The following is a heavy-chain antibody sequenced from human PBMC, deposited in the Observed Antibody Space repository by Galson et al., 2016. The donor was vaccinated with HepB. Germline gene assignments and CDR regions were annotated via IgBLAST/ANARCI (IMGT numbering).Heavy chain of an antibody. V-gene: IGHV3-21*01. D-gene: IGHD6-13*01. Sequence: SLRLSCAASGFTFTRYTMNWVRQSPGKGLEWVSSISGGISYKYYADSVKGRFTISRDNSKNSLYLQMNSLRAEDTAIYFCARTPGYSGTWYDAFDIWGPGTIVTVSS. J-gene: IGHJ3*02. CDR1: GFTFTRYT. CDR3: ARTPGYSGTWYDAFDI. CDR2: ISGGISYK.